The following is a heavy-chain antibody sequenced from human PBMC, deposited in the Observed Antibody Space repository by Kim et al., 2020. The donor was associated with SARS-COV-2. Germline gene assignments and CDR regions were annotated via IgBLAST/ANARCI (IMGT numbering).Heavy chain of an antibody. Sequence: LKSRVTISVDTSKNQFSLKLSSVTAADTAVYYCARPNYDILTGYSPGFDYWGQGTLVTVSS. CDR3: ARPNYDILTGYSPGFDY. D-gene: IGHD3-9*01. V-gene: IGHV4-39*01. J-gene: IGHJ4*02.